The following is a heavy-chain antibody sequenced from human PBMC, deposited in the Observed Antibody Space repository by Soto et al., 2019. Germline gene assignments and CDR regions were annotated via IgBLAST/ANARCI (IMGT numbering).Heavy chain of an antibody. Sequence: QVQLVQSGAEVKKPGSSVKVSCKASGGTLSSYAISWVRQAPGQGLEWMGGIIPIFGTANYAQKFQGRVTITADKSTSTAYMELSSLRSEDTAVYYCATYGDYEGPDPYFDYWGQGTLVTVSS. CDR3: ATYGDYEGPDPYFDY. CDR1: GGTLSSYA. D-gene: IGHD4-17*01. V-gene: IGHV1-69*06. J-gene: IGHJ4*02. CDR2: IIPIFGTA.